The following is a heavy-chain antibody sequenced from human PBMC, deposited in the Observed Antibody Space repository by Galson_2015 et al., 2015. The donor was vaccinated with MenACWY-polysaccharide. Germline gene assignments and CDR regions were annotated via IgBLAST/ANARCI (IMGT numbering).Heavy chain of an antibody. CDR1: GGSISSYY. Sequence: SETLPLTCIVSGGSISSYYWNWIRQPPGKGLEWVGYINYSGSTNHNPSLKSRVTMSVDTSKNQFSLNLTSVTDADTAVYYCARAIAVAGQRRDFDLWGRGTLVTVSS. CDR3: ARAIAVAGQRRDFDL. J-gene: IGHJ2*01. CDR2: INYSGST. V-gene: IGHV4-59*01. D-gene: IGHD6-19*01.